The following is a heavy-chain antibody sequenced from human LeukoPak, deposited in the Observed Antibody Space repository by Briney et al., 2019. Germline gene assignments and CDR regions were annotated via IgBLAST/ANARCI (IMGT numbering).Heavy chain of an antibody. CDR1: GYIFTNYY. Sequence: GASVKVSCKTSGYIFTNYYMHWVRQAPGQWLEWMGIINPSGGSTNYAQKFQGRVTMTRDTSTSTVYMDLSSLRSEDTAVYYCARDQGLTGYFDYWGQGTLVTVSS. CDR2: INPSGGST. CDR3: ARDQGLTGYFDY. D-gene: IGHD3-9*01. V-gene: IGHV1-46*01. J-gene: IGHJ4*02.